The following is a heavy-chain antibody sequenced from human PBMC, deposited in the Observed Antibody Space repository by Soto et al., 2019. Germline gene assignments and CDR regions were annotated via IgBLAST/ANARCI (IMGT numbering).Heavy chain of an antibody. Sequence: QVQLVQSGVEVKKPGASVTVSCKASGYTFTSYGIVWVRQAPGQGLEWMGWISAYNGNTSYAQKYQDRVTMTRDTSTDTAHMELRSLTSDDTAVYYCARRYCGRTSCYGFFDYWGQGTLVTVSS. CDR3: ARRYCGRTSCYGFFDY. D-gene: IGHD2-2*01. CDR1: GYTFTSYG. CDR2: ISAYNGNT. V-gene: IGHV1-18*01. J-gene: IGHJ4*02.